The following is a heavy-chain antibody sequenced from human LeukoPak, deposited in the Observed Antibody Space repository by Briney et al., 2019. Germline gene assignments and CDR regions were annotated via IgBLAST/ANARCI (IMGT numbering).Heavy chain of an antibody. CDR1: GYTFTGYY. Sequence: ASVKVSCKASGYTFTGYYMHWVRQAPGQGLEWMGWINPNSGGTNYAQKFQGRVTMTRDTSISTAYMELSRLRSDDTAVYYCATPGSGSYIRNYYYCGMDVWGQGTTVTVSS. D-gene: IGHD1-26*01. J-gene: IGHJ6*02. CDR2: INPNSGGT. CDR3: ATPGSGSYIRNYYYCGMDV. V-gene: IGHV1-2*02.